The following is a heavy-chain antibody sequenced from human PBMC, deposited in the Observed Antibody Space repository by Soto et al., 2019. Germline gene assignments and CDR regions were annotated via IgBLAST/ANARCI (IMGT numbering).Heavy chain of an antibody. CDR3: ARDSVRDYLYYYYGMDV. CDR2: IGTSSSYI. V-gene: IGHV3-21*01. D-gene: IGHD4-17*01. J-gene: IGHJ6*02. CDR1: GFTFSSYT. Sequence: EVQLVESGGGLVKPGGSLRLSCAASGFTFSSYTMNWVRQAPGRGLEWVSSIGTSSSYIYDADSVKGRFTISRDNAKNSLFLQMNSLRADDTAVYYCARDSVRDYLYYYYGMDVWGQVTTVTVSS.